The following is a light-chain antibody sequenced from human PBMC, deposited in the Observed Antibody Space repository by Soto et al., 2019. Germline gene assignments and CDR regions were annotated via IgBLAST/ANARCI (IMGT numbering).Light chain of an antibody. CDR3: QQYNNWPRT. CDR1: QSVSSN. CDR2: GAS. Sequence: VFTQSASTVSLSPGERATLSCRASQSVSSNLAWYQQKPGQAPRLLIYGASTRATGIPARFSGSGSGTEFTLTLSSLQSEDFAVYYCQQYNNWPRTFGQGTKVDI. V-gene: IGKV3-15*01. J-gene: IGKJ1*01.